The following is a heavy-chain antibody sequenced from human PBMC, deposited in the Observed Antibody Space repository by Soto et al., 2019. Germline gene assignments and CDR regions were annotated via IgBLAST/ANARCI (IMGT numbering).Heavy chain of an antibody. J-gene: IGHJ6*02. CDR1: RYTFSDYD. CDR3: ARGNPFNSAGFDV. CDR2: MNARSGDT. D-gene: IGHD2-21*01. Sequence: ASVPVSCKACRYTFSDYDINRLRQASGQGREWMGWMNARSGDTFFPQRFQGKFNMTWDTALSTAYMEVGSLTSDDTAIYYCARGNPFNSAGFDVWGQGTTVTVSS. V-gene: IGHV1-8*02.